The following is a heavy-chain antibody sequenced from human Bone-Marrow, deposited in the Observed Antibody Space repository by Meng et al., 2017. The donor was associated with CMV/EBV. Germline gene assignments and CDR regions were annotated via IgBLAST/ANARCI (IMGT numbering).Heavy chain of an antibody. CDR2: IYYSGST. J-gene: IGHJ5*02. CDR1: GGSISSSSYY. CDR3: ARDVRDRFDP. Sequence: SETLSLTCTVSGGSISSSSYYWGWIRQPPGKGLEWIGSIYYSGSTYYNPSLKSRVTISVDTSKNQFSLKLSSVTAADTAVYYCARDVRDRFDPWGQGTLVTSPQ. V-gene: IGHV4-39*07.